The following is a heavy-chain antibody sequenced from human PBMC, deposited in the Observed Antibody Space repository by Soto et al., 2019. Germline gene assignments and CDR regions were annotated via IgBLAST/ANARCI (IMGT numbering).Heavy chain of an antibody. V-gene: IGHV3-21*06. D-gene: IGHD6-19*01. J-gene: IGHJ4*02. Sequence: GGSLRLSCAASGLTFSDYNMNWVRQAPGKGLEWVSFISSSGRYIYYADSMKGRLTISRDNAQNSVYLQMTSLTTEDTAVYYCARDDYSSGWKPRLFDSWGQGTLVTVSS. CDR3: ARDDYSSGWKPRLFDS. CDR1: GLTFSDYN. CDR2: ISSSGRYI.